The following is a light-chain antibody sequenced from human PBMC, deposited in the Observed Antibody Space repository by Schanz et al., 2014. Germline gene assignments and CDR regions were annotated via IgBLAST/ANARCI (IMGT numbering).Light chain of an antibody. CDR2: AAS. CDR3: QKYNGVWA. Sequence: DIQLTQSPSSLSASIGDRVTITCRASQGITNYLAWFQQTPGQVPRLLVYAASILQSGVPSRFSGSGSGTDFNLTISSLQPEDVATYYCQKYNGVWAFGQGTRVEIK. V-gene: IGKV1-27*01. J-gene: IGKJ1*01. CDR1: QGITNY.